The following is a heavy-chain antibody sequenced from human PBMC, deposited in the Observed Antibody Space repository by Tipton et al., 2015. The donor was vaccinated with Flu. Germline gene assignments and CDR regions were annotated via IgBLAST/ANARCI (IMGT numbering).Heavy chain of an antibody. D-gene: IGHD4-11*01. CDR2: IRAKGFGGAS. Sequence: RSLRLSCTASGFTFGSYAMGWVRQAPGKGLEWIGYIRAKGFGGASEYAASVKGRFTISRDDSKSIAYLQMNSLRVEDTAVYYCTRDKYSDYGVFDSWGQGTLVTVSS. CDR3: TRDKYSDYGVFDS. J-gene: IGHJ4*02. V-gene: IGHV3-49*04. CDR1: GFTFGSYA.